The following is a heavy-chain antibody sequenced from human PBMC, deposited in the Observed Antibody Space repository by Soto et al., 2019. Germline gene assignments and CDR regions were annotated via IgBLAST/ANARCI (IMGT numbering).Heavy chain of an antibody. CDR3: ARSPRDFWSGSLLYYYGMDV. CDR1: GFTFSSYS. V-gene: IGHV3-48*02. J-gene: IGHJ6*02. Sequence: EVQLVESGGSLVQPGGSLRLSCAASGFTFSSYSMNWVRQAPGKGLEWVSYISSSSSTIYYADSVKGRFTISRDNAKNSLYLQMNSLRDEDTAVYYCARSPRDFWSGSLLYYYGMDVWGQGTTVTVSS. CDR2: ISSSSSTI. D-gene: IGHD3-3*01.